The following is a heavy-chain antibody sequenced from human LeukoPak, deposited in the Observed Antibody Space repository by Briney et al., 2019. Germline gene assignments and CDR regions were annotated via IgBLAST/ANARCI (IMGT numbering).Heavy chain of an antibody. J-gene: IGHJ4*02. Sequence: GGSLRLSCAASGFTFINYWMHWVRQAPGKGLVWVSRINSDGSSIVYADSVKGRFTISRDNAKNTLYLQMNNLRAEDTAVYYYAREGPDYYFDYWGQGTLVTVSS. CDR3: AREGPDYYFDY. CDR2: INSDGSSI. CDR1: GFTFINYW. V-gene: IGHV3-74*01.